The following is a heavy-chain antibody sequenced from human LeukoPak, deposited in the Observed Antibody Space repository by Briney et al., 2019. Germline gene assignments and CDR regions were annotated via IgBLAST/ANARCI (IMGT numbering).Heavy chain of an antibody. Sequence: SETLSLTCIVSGGSIRNYYWSWIRQPAGKGLEWIGRIFISRNTDYNPSLKSRVTVSLDTSNNKSSLELTSVTAADTAVYYCARESTSYDGSGYYNDYWGQGTLVTVSS. CDR3: ARESTSYDGSGYYNDY. D-gene: IGHD3-22*01. CDR2: IFISRNT. J-gene: IGHJ4*02. CDR1: GGSIRNYY. V-gene: IGHV4-4*07.